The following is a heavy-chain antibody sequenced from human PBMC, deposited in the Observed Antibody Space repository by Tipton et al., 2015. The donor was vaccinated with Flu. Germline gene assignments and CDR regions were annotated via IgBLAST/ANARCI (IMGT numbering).Heavy chain of an antibody. CDR2: IHYSGLT. CDR3: AREGTKLFGFCNSRSCFWDS. J-gene: IGHJ4*02. D-gene: IGHD2/OR15-2a*01. CDR1: GGSFSDTNYY. Sequence: TLSLTCTVSGGSFSDTNYYWGWIRQPPGKGLEWIGGIHYSGLTYYKSSLQSRVTISVDTSEGQFSLKLTSMTAADTAVYYCAREGTKLFGFCNSRSCFWDSWGQGTLVTVSS. V-gene: IGHV4-39*02.